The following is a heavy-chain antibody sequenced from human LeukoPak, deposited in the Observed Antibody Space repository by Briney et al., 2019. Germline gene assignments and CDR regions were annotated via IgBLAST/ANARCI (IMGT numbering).Heavy chain of an antibody. J-gene: IGHJ3*02. CDR1: GGSISSGDYY. V-gene: IGHV4-31*03. CDR2: IYYSGST. CDR3: ARVIVSDAFDI. D-gene: IGHD2-21*01. Sequence: SQTLSLTCTVSGGSISSGDYYWSWIRQHPGKGLEWIGYIYYSGSTYYNPSLKSRVTISVDTSKNQFSLKLSSVTAADTAVYYCARVIVSDAFDIWGQGTMVTVSS.